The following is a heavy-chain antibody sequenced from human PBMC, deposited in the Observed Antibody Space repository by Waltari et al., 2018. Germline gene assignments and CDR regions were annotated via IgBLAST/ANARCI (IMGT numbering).Heavy chain of an antibody. D-gene: IGHD1-1*01. J-gene: IGHJ4*02. CDR2: ISYDGSNK. V-gene: IGHV3-30*18. Sequence: QVQLVESGGGVVQPGRSLRLSCAASGFTFISHGVHWVRQAPGKGLGWVAGISYDGSNKYYAGSVKGRFIISRDNSKNMLYLQMNSLRSEDTAVYYCAKETLDLIDYWGQGTLVTVSS. CDR3: AKETLDLIDY. CDR1: GFTFISHG.